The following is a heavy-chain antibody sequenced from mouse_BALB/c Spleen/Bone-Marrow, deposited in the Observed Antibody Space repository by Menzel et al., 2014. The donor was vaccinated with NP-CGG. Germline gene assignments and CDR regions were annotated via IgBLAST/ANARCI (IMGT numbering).Heavy chain of an antibody. J-gene: IGHJ4*01. CDR2: ISSGGST. CDR3: ARARFYYGKLVDY. D-gene: IGHD1-1*01. V-gene: IGHV5-6-5*01. Sequence: EVKLMESGGGLVKPGGSLKLSCAASGFTLSSYAMSWVRQTPEKRLEWVASISSGGSTYYPDSVKGRFTISRDNARNILYLQMSSLRSEDTAMYYCARARFYYGKLVDYWGQGTSVTVSS. CDR1: GFTLSSYA.